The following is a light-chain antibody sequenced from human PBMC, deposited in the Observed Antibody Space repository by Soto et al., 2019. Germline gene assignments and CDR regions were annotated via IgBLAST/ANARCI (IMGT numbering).Light chain of an antibody. J-gene: IGKJ1*01. Sequence: EIVMTQSPATLSVSPRERATLSCRPSQSVSSNLAWYQQKPGQAPTLLIYGASTRATGIPARFSGSGSGTGFTLTISSLQSEDFAVYYCQQYNNWPWTFGQGTKVEIK. V-gene: IGKV3-15*01. CDR2: GAS. CDR3: QQYNNWPWT. CDR1: QSVSSN.